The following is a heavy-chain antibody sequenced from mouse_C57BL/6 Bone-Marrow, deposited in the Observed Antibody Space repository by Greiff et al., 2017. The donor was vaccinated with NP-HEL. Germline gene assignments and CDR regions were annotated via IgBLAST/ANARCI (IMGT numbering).Heavy chain of an antibody. D-gene: IGHD2-2*01. CDR3: ARDGYPLWLRRRGYAMDY. CDR2: IDPEDGAT. V-gene: IGHV14-2*01. Sequence: VQLMQSGAELVQPGASVKLSCTASGFNIKDYYMHWVKQRTEQRLVCIGRIDPEDGATKYVPKFQGTATITADTASNTAYLQVSSLTSEDTAVYYCARDGYPLWLRRRGYAMDYWGQGTSVTVSS. CDR1: GFNIKDYY. J-gene: IGHJ4*01.